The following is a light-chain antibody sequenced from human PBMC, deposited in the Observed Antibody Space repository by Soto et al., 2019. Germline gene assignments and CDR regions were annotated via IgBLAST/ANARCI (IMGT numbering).Light chain of an antibody. J-gene: IGKJ2*01. CDR2: SAS. V-gene: IGKV3-15*01. CDR1: QSISTE. Sequence: EIVMTQSPATLSVSPGERATLSCRASQSISTELAWYQQKPGQPPRLLIYSASTRATGVPADFTGSGSGSEFTLTIIGLQSEDFAVYYCQQCHNWPLTFGQGTKLEI. CDR3: QQCHNWPLT.